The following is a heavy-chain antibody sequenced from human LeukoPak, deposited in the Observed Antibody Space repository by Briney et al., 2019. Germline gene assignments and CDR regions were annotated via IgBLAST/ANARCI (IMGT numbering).Heavy chain of an antibody. D-gene: IGHD6-19*01. V-gene: IGHV3-23*01. Sequence: GGSLRLSCAASGFTFSSYAMSWVRQAPGKGLEWVSAISGSGGSTYYADSVKGRFTISRDNSKNTLYLQMNSLRAEDTAVYYCAKDFSEGRSTRSGWYFPWVAYYSDYWGQGTLVTVSS. CDR3: AKDFSEGRSTRSGWYFPWVAYYSDY. CDR1: GFTFSSYA. J-gene: IGHJ4*02. CDR2: ISGSGGST.